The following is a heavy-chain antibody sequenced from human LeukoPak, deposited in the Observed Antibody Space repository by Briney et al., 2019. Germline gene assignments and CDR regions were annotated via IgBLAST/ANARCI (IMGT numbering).Heavy chain of an antibody. CDR1: GFTFSSYG. V-gene: IGHV3-33*06. Sequence: PGGSLRLSCAASGFTFSSYGMHWVRQAPGKGLEWVAVIWYDGSNKYYADSVKGRFTILRDNSKNTLYLQMNSLRAEDTAVYYCAKAQGLYYYSGMDVWGQGTTVTVSS. CDR3: AKAQGLYYYSGMDV. J-gene: IGHJ6*02. CDR2: IWYDGSNK.